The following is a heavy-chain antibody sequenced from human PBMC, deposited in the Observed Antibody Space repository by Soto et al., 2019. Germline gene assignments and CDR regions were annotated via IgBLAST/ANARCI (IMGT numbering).Heavy chain of an antibody. V-gene: IGHV3-23*01. CDR2: ISASGGTI. J-gene: IGHJ3*02. Sequence: GGSLRLSCVDSGDTFSSNAMSWVRQAPGKGLEWVSGISASGGTIHEADSVKGRFTISRDNSKNTLYLQMNSLRAEDTAVYYCARDPPPGAFDIWGQGTMVTVSS. CDR3: ARDPPPGAFDI. CDR1: GDTFSSNA.